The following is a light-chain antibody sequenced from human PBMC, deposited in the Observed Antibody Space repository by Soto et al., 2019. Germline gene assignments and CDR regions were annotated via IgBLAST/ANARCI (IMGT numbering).Light chain of an antibody. CDR1: LNINKW. CDR3: QQYNNYEWT. V-gene: IGKV1-5*01. Sequence: DIQMTQSPSTLSGSVGDSVTITCRASLNINKWLAWYQHKPGKAPKVLIYDASSLESGVPSRFSGSGSGTEFTLTISSLQPDESAIYDCQQYNNYEWTFGQGTKVDIK. CDR2: DAS. J-gene: IGKJ1*01.